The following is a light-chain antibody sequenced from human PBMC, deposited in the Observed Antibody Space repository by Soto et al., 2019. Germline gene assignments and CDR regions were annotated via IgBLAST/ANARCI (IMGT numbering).Light chain of an antibody. CDR2: DVS. CDR3: SSYTSSSTVV. CDR1: SGDVGGYNY. Sequence: SGLTPPASVYGSPGQSITISCTGTSGDVGGYNYVSWYQQHPGKAPKLMIYDVSNRPSGVSNRFSGSKSGNTASLTISGLQAEDEADYYCSSYTSSSTVVFGGGTKVTVL. J-gene: IGLJ2*01. V-gene: IGLV2-14*01.